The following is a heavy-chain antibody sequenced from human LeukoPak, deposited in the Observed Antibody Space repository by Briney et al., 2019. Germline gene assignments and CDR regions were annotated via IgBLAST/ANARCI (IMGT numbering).Heavy chain of an antibody. D-gene: IGHD3-10*02. J-gene: IGHJ6*04. CDR2: ISGSGGST. CDR1: GFTFSSYS. Sequence: GGSLRLSCAASGFTFSSYSRNWVRQAPGKGLEGVSAISGSGGSTYYADSVKGRFTISRDNSKNTLYLQMNSLRAEDTAVYYCAELGITMIGGVWGKGTTVTISS. CDR3: AELGITMIGGV. V-gene: IGHV3-23*01.